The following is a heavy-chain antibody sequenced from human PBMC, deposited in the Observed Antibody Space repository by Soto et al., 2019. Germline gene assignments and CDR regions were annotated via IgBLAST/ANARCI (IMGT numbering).Heavy chain of an antibody. CDR2: ISSSSSYI. D-gene: IGHD6-13*01. Sequence: GGSLRLSCAASGFTFSSYSMNWVRQAPGKGLEWVSSISSSSSYIYYADSVKGRFTIYRDNAKNSLYLQMNSLRAEDTAVFYCARDQGNIAAAGTGLDYWGQGTLVTVSS. CDR1: GFTFSSYS. V-gene: IGHV3-21*01. J-gene: IGHJ4*02. CDR3: ARDQGNIAAAGTGLDY.